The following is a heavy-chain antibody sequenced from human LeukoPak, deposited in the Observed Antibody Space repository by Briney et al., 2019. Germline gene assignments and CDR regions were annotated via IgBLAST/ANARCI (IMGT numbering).Heavy chain of an antibody. D-gene: IGHD1-26*01. CDR2: ISAYNGNT. V-gene: IGHV1-18*01. J-gene: IGHJ6*02. Sequence: GASVKVSCKASGYTFTSYGISWVRQAPGQGLEWMGWISAYNGNTNYAQKLQGRVTMTTDTSTSTAYMELRSLRSDDTAVYYCAREWLVRATRNYYYGMDVWGQGTTVTVSS. CDR3: AREWLVRATRNYYYGMDV. CDR1: GYTFTSYG.